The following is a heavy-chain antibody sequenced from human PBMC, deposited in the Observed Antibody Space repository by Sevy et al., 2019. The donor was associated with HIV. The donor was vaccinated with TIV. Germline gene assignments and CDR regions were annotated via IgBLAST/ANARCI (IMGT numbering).Heavy chain of an antibody. CDR1: GFIFSSYS. CDR3: ARGLGALPGYYYAMDV. CDR2: ISDSSSPR. J-gene: IGHJ6*02. V-gene: IGHV3-48*01. Sequence: GGALRLSCAASGFIFSSYSMNWVRQAPGKGLEWISYISDSSSPRYYANSVKGRFTISGDNAKNSLYLQMNSLTAEDTAVYYCARGLGALPGYYYAMDVWGQGTTVTVSS. D-gene: IGHD6-6*01.